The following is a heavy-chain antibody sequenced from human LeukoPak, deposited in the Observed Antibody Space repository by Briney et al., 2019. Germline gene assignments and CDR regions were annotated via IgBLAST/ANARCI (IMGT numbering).Heavy chain of an antibody. Sequence: SETLSLTCTVSGGSISSGDYYWSWIRQPPGKGLEWIGYIYYSGSTYYNPSLKSRVTISVDRSKNQFSLKLSSVTAADTAVYYCASSFSLAMGFDYWGQGTLVTVSS. D-gene: IGHD2/OR15-2a*01. J-gene: IGHJ4*02. CDR1: GGSISSGDYY. CDR3: ASSFSLAMGFDY. V-gene: IGHV4-30-4*01. CDR2: IYYSGST.